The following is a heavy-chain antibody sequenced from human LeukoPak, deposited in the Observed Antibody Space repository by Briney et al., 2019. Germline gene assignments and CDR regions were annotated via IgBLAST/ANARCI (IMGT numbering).Heavy chain of an antibody. Sequence: SETLSLTCTVSGGSISSGGYYWSWIRQHPGKGLEWIGYIYYSGSTYYNPSLKSRVTISVDTSKNQFSLKLSSVTAADTAVYYCARGAPGGNDYGDYWGQGTLVTVSS. CDR3: ARGAPGGNDYGDY. CDR2: IYYSGST. V-gene: IGHV4-31*03. CDR1: GGSISSGGYY. J-gene: IGHJ4*02.